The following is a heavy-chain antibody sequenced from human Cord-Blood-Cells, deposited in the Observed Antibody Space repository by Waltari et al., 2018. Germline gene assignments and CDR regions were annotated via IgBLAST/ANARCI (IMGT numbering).Heavy chain of an antibody. D-gene: IGHD3-10*01. CDR1: GGSISSSSYY. J-gene: IGHJ4*02. CDR2: IYYSGST. Sequence: QLQLQESGPGLVKPSETLSLTCTVSGGSISSSSYYWGWIRQPPGKGLEWIGSIYYSGSTDYNPSLRSRVTISVDTSKNQFSLKLSSVTAADTAVYYCARVITMVRGVIIDYWGQGTLVTVSS. V-gene: IGHV4-39*07. CDR3: ARVITMVRGVIIDY.